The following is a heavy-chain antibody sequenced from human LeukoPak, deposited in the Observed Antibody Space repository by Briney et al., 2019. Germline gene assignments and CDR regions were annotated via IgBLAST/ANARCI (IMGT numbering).Heavy chain of an antibody. D-gene: IGHD2-2*02. CDR2: ISGSGGST. Sequence: GGSLRLSCAASGFTFSSYAMSWVRQAPGKGLEWVSAISGSGGSTYYADPVKGRFTISRDNSKNTLYLQMNSLRAEDTAVYYCAKEQDIVVVPAAILDWGQGTLVTVSS. CDR1: GFTFSSYA. V-gene: IGHV3-23*01. J-gene: IGHJ4*02. CDR3: AKEQDIVVVPAAILD.